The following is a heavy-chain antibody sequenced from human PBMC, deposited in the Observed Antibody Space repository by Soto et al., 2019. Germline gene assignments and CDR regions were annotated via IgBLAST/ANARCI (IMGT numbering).Heavy chain of an antibody. Sequence: PGGSLRLSCAASGFTFSSYAMSWVRQAPGKGLEWVSAISGSGGSTYYADSVKGRFTISRDNSKNTLYLQMNSLRADDTAVYYCAKDIWFGDSFAYDYWGQGTLVTVSS. D-gene: IGHD3-10*01. CDR3: AKDIWFGDSFAYDY. V-gene: IGHV3-23*01. CDR1: GFTFSSYA. J-gene: IGHJ4*02. CDR2: ISGSGGST.